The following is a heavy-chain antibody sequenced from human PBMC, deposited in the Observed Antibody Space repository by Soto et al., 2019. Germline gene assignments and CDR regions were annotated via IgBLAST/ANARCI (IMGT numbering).Heavy chain of an antibody. J-gene: IGHJ4*02. CDR2: IYPGDSDT. D-gene: IGHD6-13*01. CDR1: GYSFTTYW. V-gene: IGHV5-51*01. CDR3: ARKDIAGNSVDF. Sequence: GESLKISCKASGYSFTTYWIGWVRQMPGKGLEWMGIIYPGDSDTRYSPSFQGQVTISADKSISTAYLQWSSLKASDSAMFYCARKDIAGNSVDFWGQGTLVTVS.